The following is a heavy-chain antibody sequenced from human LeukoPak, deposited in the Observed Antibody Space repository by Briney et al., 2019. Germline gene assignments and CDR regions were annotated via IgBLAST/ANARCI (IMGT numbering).Heavy chain of an antibody. CDR1: GFTFSSYA. V-gene: IGHV3-23*01. CDR3: AKDLKQYISGWYY. CDR2: ISGSGDST. Sequence: GGSLRLSCAASGFTFSSYAMSWVRQAPGKGLEWVSAISGSGDSTYYADSVKGRFTISRDNSKNTLYLQMNSLRAEDTAVYYCAKDLKQYISGWYYWGQGTLVTVSS. D-gene: IGHD6-19*01. J-gene: IGHJ4*02.